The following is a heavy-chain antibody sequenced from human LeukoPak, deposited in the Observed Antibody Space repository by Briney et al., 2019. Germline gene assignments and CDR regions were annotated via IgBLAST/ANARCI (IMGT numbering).Heavy chain of an antibody. CDR3: ARVYGDGYFDY. V-gene: IGHV1-69*13. D-gene: IGHD4-17*01. J-gene: IGHJ4*02. CDR1: GGTFSSYA. CDR2: IIPIFGTA. Sequence: PRASVKLSCKASGGTFSSYAISWVRQAPGQGLEWMGGIIPIFGTANYAQKFQGRVTITADESTSTAYMELSSLRAEDTAVYYCARVYGDGYFDYWGQGTLVTVSS.